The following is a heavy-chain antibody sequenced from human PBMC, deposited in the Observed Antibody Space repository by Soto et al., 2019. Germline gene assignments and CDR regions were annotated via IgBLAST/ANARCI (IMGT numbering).Heavy chain of an antibody. V-gene: IGHV3-30*18. D-gene: IGHD3-16*01. CDR2: ISYDGSDK. J-gene: IGHJ5*02. Sequence: GGSLRLSCAASGFTFSSFGMHWVRQAPDKGLQWVAVISYDGSDKYYADSVKGRFSISRDDSTNTMFLQMNSLRPEDTAVYYCAKTSGYDYVWGSSGLDPWGQGTLVTVSS. CDR1: GFTFSSFG. CDR3: AKTSGYDYVWGSSGLDP.